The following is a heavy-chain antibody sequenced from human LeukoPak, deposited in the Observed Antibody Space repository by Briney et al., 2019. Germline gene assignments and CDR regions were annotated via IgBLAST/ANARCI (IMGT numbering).Heavy chain of an antibody. J-gene: IGHJ4*02. CDR1: GGTFSSYA. D-gene: IGHD2-2*01. CDR2: IIPIFGTA. CDR3: ARASSIEGYCSTTSCPFDY. V-gene: IGHV1-69*05. Sequence: GASVKVSCKASGGTFSSYAISWVRQAPGQGLEWMGGIIPIFGTANYAQKFQGRVTITTDESTSTAYMELSSLRSEDTAVYYCARASSIEGYCSTTSCPFDYWGQGTLVTVSS.